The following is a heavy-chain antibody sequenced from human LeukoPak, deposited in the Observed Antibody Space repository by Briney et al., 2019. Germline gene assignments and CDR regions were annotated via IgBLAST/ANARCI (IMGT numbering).Heavy chain of an antibody. CDR3: ARGWRYFDY. V-gene: IGHV3-11*04. Sequence: GGSLRLSCAASGFTFSDHYMSWIRQAPGKGLEWIAYISSGGSPLYYLDSVKGRFTISRDNAKNSLFLQLDTLRAEDTAVYYCARGWRYFDYWGQGTLVTVSS. CDR1: GFTFSDHY. D-gene: IGHD5-24*01. CDR2: ISSGGSPL. J-gene: IGHJ4*02.